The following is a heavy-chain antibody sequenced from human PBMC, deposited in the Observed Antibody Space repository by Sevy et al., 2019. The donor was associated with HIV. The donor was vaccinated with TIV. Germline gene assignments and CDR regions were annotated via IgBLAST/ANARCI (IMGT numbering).Heavy chain of an antibody. CDR1: GGSISSSNW. Sequence: SETLSLTCAVSGGSISSSNWWSWVPQPPGKGLEWIGEIYRSGSTNYNPSLKSRVTISVDKSKNQFSLKLSSVTAADTAVYYCARVFGSSWYYFDYWGQGTLVTVSS. CDR2: IYRSGST. D-gene: IGHD6-13*01. CDR3: ARVFGSSWYYFDY. V-gene: IGHV4-4*02. J-gene: IGHJ4*02.